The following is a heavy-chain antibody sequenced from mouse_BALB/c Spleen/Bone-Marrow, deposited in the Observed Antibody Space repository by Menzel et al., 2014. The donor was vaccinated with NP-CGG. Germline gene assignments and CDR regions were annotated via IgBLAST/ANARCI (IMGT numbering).Heavy chain of an antibody. Sequence: EVQLQQSGAELVKPGASVKLSCTASGFNIKDTYIHWVKQRPEQGLEWIGRIDPANGNTKYDPKFKGKATLTADTSSSTAYMQLSSLTSEDSAVYFCARSGYVGNYPYFDYWGQGTTLTVSS. J-gene: IGHJ2*01. CDR3: ARSGYVGNYPYFDY. CDR2: IDPANGNT. CDR1: GFNIKDTY. D-gene: IGHD2-1*01. V-gene: IGHV14-3*02.